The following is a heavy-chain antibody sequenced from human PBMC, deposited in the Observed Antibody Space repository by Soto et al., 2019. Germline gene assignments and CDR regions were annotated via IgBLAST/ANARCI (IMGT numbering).Heavy chain of an antibody. CDR3: ARVAREYCYGSGSPVPLPDV. Sequence: SVKVSCKASGGTFSSYTISWVRQAPGQGLEWMGRIIPILGIANYAQKFQGRVTITADKSTSTAYMELSSLRSEDTAVYYCARVAREYCYGSGSPVPLPDVWG. V-gene: IGHV1-69*02. CDR2: IIPILGIA. CDR1: GGTFSSYT. J-gene: IGHJ6*02. D-gene: IGHD3-10*01.